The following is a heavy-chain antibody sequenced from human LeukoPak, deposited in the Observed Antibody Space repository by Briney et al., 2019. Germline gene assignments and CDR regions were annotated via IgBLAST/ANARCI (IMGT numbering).Heavy chain of an antibody. CDR2: ISSSGSTI. CDR3: AREEYGDYVFFYY. J-gene: IGHJ4*02. V-gene: IGHV3-48*03. Sequence: GSLRLSCAASGFTFSSYEMNWVRQAPGKGLEWVSYISSSGSTIYYSDSVKGRFTISRDNAKNSLYLQMNSLRAEDTAVYYCAREEYGDYVFFYYWGQGTLVTVSS. CDR1: GFTFSSYE. D-gene: IGHD4-17*01.